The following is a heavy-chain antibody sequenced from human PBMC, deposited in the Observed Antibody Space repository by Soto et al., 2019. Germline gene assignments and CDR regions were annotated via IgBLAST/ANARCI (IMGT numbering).Heavy chain of an antibody. CDR1: GGSISNYY. CDR3: ARRRFGELSDFDY. D-gene: IGHD3-10*01. Sequence: LSLTCTVSGGSISNYYWNWIRQSPGMGLEWIGYIYYSGNSKYNPSLKSRVTISVDTSKNQFSLKLTSVTAADTAVYYCARRRFGELSDFDYWGQGTLVTAPQ. V-gene: IGHV4-59*08. J-gene: IGHJ4*02. CDR2: IYYSGNS.